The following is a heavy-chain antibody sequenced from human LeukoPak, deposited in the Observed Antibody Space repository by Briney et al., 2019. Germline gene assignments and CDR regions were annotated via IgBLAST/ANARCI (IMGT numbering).Heavy chain of an antibody. J-gene: IGHJ4*02. V-gene: IGHV3-30*02. CDR1: GFTFNSYG. D-gene: IGHD5-18*01. CDR3: AKGYSFHFDY. Sequence: GGSLRLSCAASGFTFNSYGMHWLRQAPGKGLKWVAFIRSDGTNKYYADSVKGRFTISRDNSKNTLYLQMNSLRPEDAAVYYCAKGYSFHFDYWGQGTLVTVSS. CDR2: IRSDGTNK.